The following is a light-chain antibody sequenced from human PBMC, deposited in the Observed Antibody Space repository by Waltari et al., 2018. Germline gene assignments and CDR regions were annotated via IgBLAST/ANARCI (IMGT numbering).Light chain of an antibody. CDR1: QNINTY. CDR3: QQTYSTSL. J-gene: IGKJ2*01. Sequence: DMQMKQYPSSLSASVGDRITISCRASQNINTYINWYQQKPGKAPKLLIYAAINLQSGVPARFRGSGSWTDFSLTISSLQPEDSATYYCQQTYSTSLFGQGTKLEIK. CDR2: AAI. V-gene: IGKV1-39*01.